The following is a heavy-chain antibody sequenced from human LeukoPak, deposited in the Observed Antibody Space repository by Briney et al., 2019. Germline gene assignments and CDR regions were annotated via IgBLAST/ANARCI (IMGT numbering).Heavy chain of an antibody. CDR2: INPNSGST. D-gene: IGHD4-11*01. CDR1: GYTFTGYY. J-gene: IGHJ3*02. V-gene: IGHV1-2*02. Sequence: ASVKVSCKASGYTFTGYYMHWVRQAPGQGLEWMGWINPNSGSTNYAQKFQGRVTMTRDTSISTAYMELSRLRSDDTAVYYCASFTTGTTEVGVAFDIWGQGTMVTVSS. CDR3: ASFTTGTTEVGVAFDI.